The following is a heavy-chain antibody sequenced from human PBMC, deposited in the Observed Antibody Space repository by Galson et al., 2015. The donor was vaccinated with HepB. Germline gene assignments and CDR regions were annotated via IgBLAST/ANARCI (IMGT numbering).Heavy chain of an antibody. CDR2: ISYDGSDT. V-gene: IGHV3-30-3*01. Sequence: SLRLSCAASGFTFDNYAVHWVRQAPGKGLEWVAVISYDGSDTYYADSVKGRFTISRDNSKNTLYLQMNSLRAEDTAIYYCARDTCSSINCYRSAPFDYWGQGTLVTVSS. CDR3: ARDTCSSINCYRSAPFDY. J-gene: IGHJ4*02. D-gene: IGHD2-2*01. CDR1: GFTFDNYA.